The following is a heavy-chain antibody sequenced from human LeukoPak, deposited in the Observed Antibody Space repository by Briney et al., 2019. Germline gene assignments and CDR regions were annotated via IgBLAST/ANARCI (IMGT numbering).Heavy chain of an antibody. V-gene: IGHV3-9*03. D-gene: IGHD6-13*01. CDR1: GFTFDDYA. J-gene: IGHJ4*02. CDR3: AKGVAAAGTAMGYYSDY. Sequence: GGSLRLSCAASGFTFDDYAMHWVRQAPGKGLEWVSGISWNSGSIGYADSVKGRFTISRDNAKNSLYLQMNSLRAEDMALYYCAKGVAAAGTAMGYYSDYWGQGTLVTVSS. CDR2: ISWNSGSI.